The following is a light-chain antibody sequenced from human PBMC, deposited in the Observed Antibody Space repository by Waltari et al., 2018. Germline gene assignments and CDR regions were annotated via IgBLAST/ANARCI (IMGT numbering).Light chain of an antibody. CDR3: QHYESLPVT. J-gene: IGKJ1*01. V-gene: IGKV3-20*01. CDR1: QSLRIY. CDR2: HAS. Sequence: EIVLTQSPGTLSLSPGERATLSCRASQSLRIYLAWYQQKPGQAPRFLIYHASTRATGIPDRFSGSGSGTDFSLTISRLEPEDFAVYYCQHYESLPVTFGQGTKVEIK.